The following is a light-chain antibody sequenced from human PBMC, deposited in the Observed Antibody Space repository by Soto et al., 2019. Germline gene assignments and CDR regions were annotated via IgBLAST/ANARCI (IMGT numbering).Light chain of an antibody. CDR2: VAS. J-gene: IGKJ4*01. CDR3: QRYDNLPPT. V-gene: IGKV1-33*01. Sequence: DIQMTQSPSSLSASVGDRVTVTCQASQDISNYLNWYQQKPGKAPKLLISVASNLETGVASRFSGGGSGTDFTFTIASLQPEDTATYYCQRYDNLPPTFGGGTKVEI. CDR1: QDISNY.